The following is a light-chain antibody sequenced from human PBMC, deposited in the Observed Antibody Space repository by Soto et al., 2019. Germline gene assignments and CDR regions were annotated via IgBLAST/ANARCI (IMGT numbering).Light chain of an antibody. J-gene: IGKJ4*01. CDR3: QXYYKTPLT. Sequence: DIVMTQSPDSLAVSLGERATINCKSSQSVLYSSDNKNYLAWYQQKPGQSPKLLFYWASTRESGVPARFSGSGSGTDFSLTIXXLQAEDXAVXXXQXYYKTPLTFGGGTKVEIK. V-gene: IGKV4-1*01. CDR1: QSVLYSSDNKNY. CDR2: WAS.